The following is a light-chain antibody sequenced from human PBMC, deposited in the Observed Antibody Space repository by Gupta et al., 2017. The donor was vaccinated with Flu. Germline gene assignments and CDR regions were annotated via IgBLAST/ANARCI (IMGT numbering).Light chain of an antibody. J-gene: IGLJ3*02. Sequence: SSDIGSYNPVSWYRHHPGRAPKLMIYELIKRPSGVPDRFSGSKSGNTASLTVSGLQAEDEADYYCSSYGGNNNLVFGGGTTLTVL. CDR3: SSYGGNNNLV. CDR1: SSDIGSYNP. V-gene: IGLV2-8*01. CDR2: ELI.